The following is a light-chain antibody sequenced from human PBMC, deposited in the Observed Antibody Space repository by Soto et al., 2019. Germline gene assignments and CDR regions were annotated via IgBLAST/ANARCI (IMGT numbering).Light chain of an antibody. Sequence: QSALTQPASVSGSPGQSITFSCTGTSSDVGGYNYVSWYQQHPGKAPKLMIYDVTNRPSGVSDRFSGSKSGSTASLTISGLQAEDEADYYCCSYTSSSTYVFGTGTKLTVL. J-gene: IGLJ1*01. CDR2: DVT. CDR3: CSYTSSSTYV. V-gene: IGLV2-14*03. CDR1: SSDVGGYNY.